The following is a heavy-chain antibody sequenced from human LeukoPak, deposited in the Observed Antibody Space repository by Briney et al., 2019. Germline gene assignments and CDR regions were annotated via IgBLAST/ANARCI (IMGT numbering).Heavy chain of an antibody. CDR2: ISGSGGST. Sequence: GGSLRLSCAASGFTFSSYAMSWVRQAPGKGLEWVSTISGSGGSTYYADSVKGRFTISRDNSKNTLYLRMNSLRAEDTAVYYCASCSSTSCYTSKNWFDPWGQGTLVTVSS. D-gene: IGHD2-2*02. CDR1: GFTFSSYA. J-gene: IGHJ5*02. V-gene: IGHV3-23*01. CDR3: ASCSSTSCYTSKNWFDP.